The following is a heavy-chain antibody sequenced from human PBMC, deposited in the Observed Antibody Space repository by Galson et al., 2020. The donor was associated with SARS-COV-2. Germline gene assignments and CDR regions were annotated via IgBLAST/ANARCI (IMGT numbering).Heavy chain of an antibody. CDR1: GYTFTGYY. CDR3: ARARVRAAAGRLNYYYYGMDV. D-gene: IGHD6-13*01. Sequence: APVTVSCKASGYTFTGYYIHWVRQAPGQGLARMRSINPDSGGTKYAQKFQGRVSMTRDTSISTGYMELSRLRSDDTAVYYCARARVRAAAGRLNYYYYGMDVWGQGTTVTVSS. V-gene: IGHV1-2*02. CDR2: INPDSGGT. J-gene: IGHJ6*02.